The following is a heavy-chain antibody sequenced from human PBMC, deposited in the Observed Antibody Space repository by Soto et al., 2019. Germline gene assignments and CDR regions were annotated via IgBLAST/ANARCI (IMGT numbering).Heavy chain of an antibody. Sequence: SGPTLVNPTQTLTLTCTFSGFSLSTSGVGVGWIRQPPGKALEWLALIYWDDDKRYSPSLKSRLTITKDTSKNQVVLTMTNMDPVDTATYYCAHFYDYGDYDALYIAYWGQGTLVTVSS. D-gene: IGHD4-17*01. CDR1: GFSLSTSGVG. J-gene: IGHJ4*02. V-gene: IGHV2-5*02. CDR3: AHFYDYGDYDALYIAY. CDR2: IYWDDDK.